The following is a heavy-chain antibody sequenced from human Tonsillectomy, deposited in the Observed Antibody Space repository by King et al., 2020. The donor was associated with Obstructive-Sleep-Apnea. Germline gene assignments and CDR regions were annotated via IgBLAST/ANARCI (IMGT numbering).Heavy chain of an antibody. D-gene: IGHD6-19*01. Sequence: VQLVESGGGVVQPGRSLRLSCAASGFTFNDYTMHWVRQAPGKGLEWGAVISDDGRDKNYADSVEGRFSISRDKSRNTPHLQMHGLPVEDTAVYYCAREGITLAGSVDHWGQGTLVTVSS. CDR3: AREGITLAGSVDH. CDR1: GFTFNDYT. V-gene: IGHV3-30*03. CDR2: ISDDGRDK. J-gene: IGHJ4*02.